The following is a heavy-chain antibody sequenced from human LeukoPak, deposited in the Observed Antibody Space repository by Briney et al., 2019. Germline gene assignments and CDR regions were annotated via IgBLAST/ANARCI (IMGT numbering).Heavy chain of an antibody. CDR3: ARHREYDILTGYFYFDY. J-gene: IGHJ4*02. CDR1: GYSFTSYW. D-gene: IGHD3-9*01. V-gene: IGHV5-10-1*01. Sequence: GESLRISCKGSGYSFTSYWISWVHQMPGKGLEWMGRIDPSDSYTNYSPSFQGHVTISADKSISTAYLQWSSLKASDTAMYYCARHREYDILTGYFYFDYWGQGTLVTVSS. CDR2: IDPSDSYT.